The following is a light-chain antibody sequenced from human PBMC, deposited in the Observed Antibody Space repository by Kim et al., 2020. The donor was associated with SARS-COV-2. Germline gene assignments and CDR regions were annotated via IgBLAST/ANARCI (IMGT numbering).Light chain of an antibody. V-gene: IGLV3-25*03. CDR1: ALPKQY. Sequence: SYELTQPPSVSVSPGQTARISCSGDALPKQYAYWYQQKPGQAPVLVIYKDSERPSGIPERFSGSRSGTTVTLTSSGVQAEDEADYYCQSADSRGTWVFGG. CDR3: QSADSRGTWV. J-gene: IGLJ3*02. CDR2: KDS.